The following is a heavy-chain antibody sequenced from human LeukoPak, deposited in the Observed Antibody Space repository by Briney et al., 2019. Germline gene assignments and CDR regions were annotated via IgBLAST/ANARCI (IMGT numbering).Heavy chain of an antibody. CDR1: GFTFSSYA. D-gene: IGHD1-7*01. V-gene: IGHV3-21*01. CDR2: ISSSSSYI. J-gene: IGHJ4*02. Sequence: PGGSLRLSCAASGFTFSSYAMHWVRQAPGKGLEWVSSISSSSSYIYYADSVKGRFTISRDNAKNSLYLQMNSLRAGDTAVYYCARGAYNWNYRDWGQGTLVTVSS. CDR3: ARGAYNWNYRD.